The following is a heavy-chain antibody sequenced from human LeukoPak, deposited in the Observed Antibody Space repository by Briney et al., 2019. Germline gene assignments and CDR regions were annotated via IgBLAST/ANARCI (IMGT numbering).Heavy chain of an antibody. CDR3: ARFKATVTTRYFDY. Sequence: GGSLRLSCAASGFTFSSYAMHWVRQAPGKGLEWVVVISYDGSNKYYADSVKGRFTISRDNSKNTLYLQMNSLRAEDTAVYYCARFKATVTTRYFDYWGQGTLVTVSS. D-gene: IGHD4-17*01. CDR1: GFTFSSYA. J-gene: IGHJ4*02. CDR2: ISYDGSNK. V-gene: IGHV3-30*04.